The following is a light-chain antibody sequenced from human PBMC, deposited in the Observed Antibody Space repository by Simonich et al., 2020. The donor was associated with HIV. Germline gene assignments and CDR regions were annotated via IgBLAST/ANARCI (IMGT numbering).Light chain of an antibody. V-gene: IGKV1-9*01. CDR1: QGISSY. CDR2: AAS. Sequence: IQLTQSPSFLSASVGDRVTITCRARQGISSYLAWYQQKPGKAHKLLIYAASTLQSWVPSRFSGSGSGTEFTLTISSLQPEDFATYYCQQLNSYPPPFTFGPGTKVDVK. CDR3: QQLNSYPPPFT. J-gene: IGKJ3*01.